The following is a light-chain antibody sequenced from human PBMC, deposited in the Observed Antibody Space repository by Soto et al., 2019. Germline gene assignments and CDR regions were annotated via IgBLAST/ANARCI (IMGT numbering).Light chain of an antibody. J-gene: IGLJ1*01. V-gene: IGLV2-11*01. CDR1: SSDVGSYNY. Sequence: QSALTQLRSVSGSPGQSVTISCTGTSSDVGSYNYVSWYQQHPGKAPKLMIYDVSKRPSGVPDRFSGSKSGNTASLTISGLQAEDEVDYYCCSYAGSYTYVFGTGTKVTVL. CDR3: CSYAGSYTYV. CDR2: DVS.